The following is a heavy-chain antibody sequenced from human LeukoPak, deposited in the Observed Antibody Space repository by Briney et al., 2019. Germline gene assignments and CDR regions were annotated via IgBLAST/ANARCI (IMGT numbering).Heavy chain of an antibody. D-gene: IGHD5-18*01. CDR1: GFTFSSYA. Sequence: GGSLRLSCAASGFTFSSYAMHWVRQAPGRGLEWVAVISYDGSNKYYADSVKGRFTISRDNSKNTLYLQMNSLRAEDTAVYYCARDYAVDTALDLGYWGQGTLVTVSS. CDR3: ARDYAVDTALDLGY. CDR2: ISYDGSNK. V-gene: IGHV3-30-3*01. J-gene: IGHJ4*02.